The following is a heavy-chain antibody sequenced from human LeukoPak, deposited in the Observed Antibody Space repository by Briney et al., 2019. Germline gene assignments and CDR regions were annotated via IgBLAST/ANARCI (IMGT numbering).Heavy chain of an antibody. V-gene: IGHV3-23*01. CDR3: ARSPSAELRFLEWLLSYFDY. D-gene: IGHD3-3*01. J-gene: IGHJ4*02. CDR1: GFTFSNYA. Sequence: GGSLRLSCTASGFTFSNYAMSWVRQAPGKGLEWVSAISGNGGSTFDADSVKGRFTISRDNSKNTLYLQMNSLRAEDTAVYYCARSPSAELRFLEWLLSYFDYWGQGTLVTVSS. CDR2: ISGNGGST.